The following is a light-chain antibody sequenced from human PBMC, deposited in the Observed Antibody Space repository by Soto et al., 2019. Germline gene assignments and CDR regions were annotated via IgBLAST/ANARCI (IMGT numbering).Light chain of an antibody. CDR1: NSDVGRYKF. CDR2: EVT. J-gene: IGLJ1*01. V-gene: IGLV2-8*01. Sequence: LTQPPAASGSPGQSLTISCTGTNSDVGRYKFVSWYQQHPGKAPKLIIYEVTQRPSGVPDRFSASKSGNTASLTVSGLQAEDEADYYCSSYEGSKTGVFGTAPNVTVL. CDR3: SSYEGSKTGV.